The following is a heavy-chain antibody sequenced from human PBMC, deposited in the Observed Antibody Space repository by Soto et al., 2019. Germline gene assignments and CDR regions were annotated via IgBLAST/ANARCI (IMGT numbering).Heavy chain of an antibody. J-gene: IGHJ6*02. Sequence: QVQLVQSGSEVKKPGSSVKVSCKASGGSFSSYAISWVRQAPGQGLEWMGGIVPIFRTTNYAQKFQGSVTITADVSTSTAYMELSSLRAEDTAVYYCARGWISPLPLHVDVWGQGTTVTVSS. CDR3: ARGWISPLPLHVDV. CDR2: IVPIFRTT. V-gene: IGHV1-69*01. CDR1: GGSFSSYA. D-gene: IGHD5-12*01.